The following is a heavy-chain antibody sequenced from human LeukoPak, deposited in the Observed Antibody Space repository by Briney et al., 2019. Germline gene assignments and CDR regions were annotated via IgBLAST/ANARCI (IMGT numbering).Heavy chain of an antibody. Sequence: SETLSLTCAVSGGSFSGYYWSWIRQPPGKGLEWIGEINHSGSTNYNPSLKSRVTISVDPSKNQFSLKLSSVTAADTAVYYCARKGSGLRPWGQGTLVTVSS. CDR2: INHSGST. D-gene: IGHD6-19*01. J-gene: IGHJ4*02. CDR3: ARKGSGLRP. V-gene: IGHV4-34*01. CDR1: GGSFSGYY.